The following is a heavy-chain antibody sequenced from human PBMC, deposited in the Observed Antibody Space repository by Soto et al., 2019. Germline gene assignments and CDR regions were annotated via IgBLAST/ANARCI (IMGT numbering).Heavy chain of an antibody. Sequence: SETLSLTCAVYGGSFSGYYWSWIRQPPGKGLEWIGEINHSGSTNYNPSLKSRVTISVDTSKNQFSLKLSSVTAADTAVYYCARRALNIVGGGSYDRRRNWFDPWGQGTLVTVSS. V-gene: IGHV4-34*01. CDR1: GGSFSGYY. J-gene: IGHJ5*02. D-gene: IGHD2-15*01. CDR2: INHSGST. CDR3: ARRALNIVGGGSYDRRRNWFDP.